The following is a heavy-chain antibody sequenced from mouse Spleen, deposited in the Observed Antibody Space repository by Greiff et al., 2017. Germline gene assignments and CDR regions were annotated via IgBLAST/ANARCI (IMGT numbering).Heavy chain of an antibody. CDR3: ARRGNGWYFDV. J-gene: IGHJ1*01. D-gene: IGHD2-1*01. CDR2: ISSGGSYT. V-gene: IGHV5-9-1*01. Sequence: VMLVESGGGLVKPGGSLKLSCAASGFTFSSYAMSWVRQTPEKRLEWVATISSGGSYTYYPDSVKGRFTISRDNAKNTLYLQMSSLRSEDTAMYYCARRGNGWYFDVWGAGTTVTVSS. CDR1: GFTFSSYA.